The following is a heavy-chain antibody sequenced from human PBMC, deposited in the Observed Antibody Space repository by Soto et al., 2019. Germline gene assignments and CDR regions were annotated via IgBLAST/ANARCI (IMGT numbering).Heavy chain of an antibody. D-gene: IGHD6-19*01. J-gene: IGHJ6*02. CDR1: GFTFSSSA. V-gene: IGHV3-23*01. CDR2: SSGVDGST. Sequence: EVRLLESGGGLVQPGGSLRLSCAASGFTFSSSAMSWVRQAPGTGLEWVSASSGVDGSTYYADSVKGRVTISRDDSRSTLYLQMNSLTPEDTAIYYCVHMKVYTSRWYQSYYYGLDVWGQGTTVTVSS. CDR3: VHMKVYTSRWYQSYYYGLDV.